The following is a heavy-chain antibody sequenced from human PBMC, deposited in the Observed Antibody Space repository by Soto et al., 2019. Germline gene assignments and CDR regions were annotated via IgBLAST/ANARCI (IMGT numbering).Heavy chain of an antibody. CDR3: AKEALRGYSYGHHFDY. J-gene: IGHJ4*02. Sequence: PGGSLRLSCAASGFTFSSYGMHWVRQAPGKGLEWVAVISYDGSNKYYADSVKGRFTISRDNSKNTLYLQMNSLRAEDTAVYYCAKEALRGYSYGHHFDYWGQGTLVTVSS. D-gene: IGHD5-18*01. V-gene: IGHV3-30*18. CDR1: GFTFSSYG. CDR2: ISYDGSNK.